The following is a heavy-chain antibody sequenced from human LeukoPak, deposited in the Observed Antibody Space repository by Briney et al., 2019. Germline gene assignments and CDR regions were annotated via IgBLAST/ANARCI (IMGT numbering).Heavy chain of an antibody. CDR2: ISSDGSIK. CDR1: GFXFRSYH. D-gene: IGHD2-21*01. CDR3: ARDPYSPDYFPFGIDY. Sequence: GGSLRLSCAASGFXFRSYHMHWVRQAPGKGLEWVAVISSDGSIKYYADSVKGRFTISRDNSKNTLYLQMNSLRPEDTAVYYCARDPYSPDYFPFGIDYWGQGTLVTVSS. J-gene: IGHJ4*02. V-gene: IGHV3-30-3*01.